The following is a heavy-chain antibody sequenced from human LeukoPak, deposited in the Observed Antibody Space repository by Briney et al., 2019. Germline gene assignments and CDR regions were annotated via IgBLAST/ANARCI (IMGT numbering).Heavy chain of an antibody. V-gene: IGHV1-69*13. Sequence: PGASVKVSCKASGYTFTSYGISWVRQAPGQGLEWMGGIIPIFGTANYAQKFQGRVTITADESTSTAYMELSSLRSEDTAVYYCARDRGDYDFWSGPYYYYYYMDVWGKGTTVTVSS. CDR2: IIPIFGTA. J-gene: IGHJ6*03. D-gene: IGHD3-3*01. CDR1: GYTFTSYG. CDR3: ARDRGDYDFWSGPYYYYYYMDV.